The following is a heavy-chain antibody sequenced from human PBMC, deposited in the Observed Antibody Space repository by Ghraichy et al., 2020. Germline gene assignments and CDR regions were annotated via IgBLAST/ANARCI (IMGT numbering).Heavy chain of an antibody. CDR2: IYYSGST. CDR3: ASHFKYGYMDV. CDR1: GGSISSYY. Sequence: SETLSLTCTVSGGSISSYYWSWIRQPPGKGLEWIGYIYYSGSTNYNPSLKSRVTISVDTSKNQFSLKLSSVTAADTAVYYCASHFKYGYMDVWGKGTTVTVSS. J-gene: IGHJ6*03. V-gene: IGHV4-59*08. D-gene: IGHD2/OR15-2a*01.